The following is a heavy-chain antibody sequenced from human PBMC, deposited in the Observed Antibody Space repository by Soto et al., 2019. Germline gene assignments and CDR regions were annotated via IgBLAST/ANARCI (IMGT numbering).Heavy chain of an antibody. CDR3: ARHRGGGGYYYPDS. D-gene: IGHD3-22*01. CDR1: GASISGSRYY. V-gene: IGHV4-39*01. CDR2: IFYTGIT. Sequence: QVQLQESGPGLVKPSETLSLTCIVSGASISGSRYYWGWIRQPPGKGLEWIGSIFYTGITTYIPSLKSRVTISLDTSKNQFSLKLSSLTAADTAVYWCARHRGGGGYYYPDSWGQGALVTVSS. J-gene: IGHJ4*02.